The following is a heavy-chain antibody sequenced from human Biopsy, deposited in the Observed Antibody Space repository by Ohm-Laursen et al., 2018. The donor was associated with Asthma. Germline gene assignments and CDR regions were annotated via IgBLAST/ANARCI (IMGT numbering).Heavy chain of an antibody. CDR1: GFNFHNYG. Sequence: SLRLSCAASGFNFHNYGMNWIRRAPGKGLEWVAQILFDGRKINYPDSVKGRFTISRDNSKNMVYLQMNSLRPEDTAVYYCAKDRVAGRSYYFDYWGQGSLVSVSS. D-gene: IGHD6-13*01. CDR3: AKDRVAGRSYYFDY. J-gene: IGHJ4*02. V-gene: IGHV3-30*18. CDR2: ILFDGRKI.